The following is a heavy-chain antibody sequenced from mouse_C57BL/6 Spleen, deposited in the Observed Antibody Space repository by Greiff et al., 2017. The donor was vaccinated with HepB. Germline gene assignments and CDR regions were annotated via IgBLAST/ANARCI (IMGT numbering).Heavy chain of an antibody. J-gene: IGHJ2*01. V-gene: IGHV1-74*01. CDR1: GYTFTSYW. D-gene: IGHD2-4*01. CDR2: IHPSDSDT. CDR3: AMFYDYDDYVDY. Sequence: QVHVKQSGAELVKPGASVKVSCKASGYTFTSYWMHWVKQRPGQGLEWIGRIHPSDSDTNYHQKFKGKATLTVDKSSSTAYMQLSSLTSEDSAVYDVAMFYDYDDYVDYWGQGTTLTVSS.